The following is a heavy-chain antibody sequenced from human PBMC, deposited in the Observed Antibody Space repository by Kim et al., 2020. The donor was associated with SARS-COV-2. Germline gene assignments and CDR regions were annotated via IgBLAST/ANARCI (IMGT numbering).Heavy chain of an antibody. V-gene: IGHV3-30*07. CDR3: ARDSGSWGLYYYGMDV. J-gene: IGHJ6*02. Sequence: SVKGRFTISRDNSKNTLYLQMNSLRAEDTAVYYCARDSGSWGLYYYGMDVWGQGTTVTVSS. D-gene: IGHD6-13*01.